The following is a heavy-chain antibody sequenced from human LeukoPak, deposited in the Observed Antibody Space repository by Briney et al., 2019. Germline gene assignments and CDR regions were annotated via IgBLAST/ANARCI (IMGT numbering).Heavy chain of an antibody. CDR2: ISSSSSYI. Sequence: KAGGSLRLSCAASGFTFSSYSMKWVRQAPGKGLEWVPFISSSSSYIYYADSLKGRFTISRDNAKNSLYLQMNSLRAEDTAVYYCARGTMFPYYFDYWGQGTLVTVSS. D-gene: IGHD3-10*02. J-gene: IGHJ4*02. CDR1: GFTFSSYS. CDR3: ARGTMFPYYFDY. V-gene: IGHV3-21*01.